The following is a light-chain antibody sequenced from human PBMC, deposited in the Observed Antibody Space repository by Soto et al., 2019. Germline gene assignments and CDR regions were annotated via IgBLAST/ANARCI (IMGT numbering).Light chain of an antibody. J-gene: IGKJ1*01. V-gene: IGKV3-15*01. Sequence: EILMTQSPATLSVAPGERSTLSCRASQSVSSNFAWYQQKPGQAPRLLIYGASTRATGIPARFSGSGSGTEFTLTISSLQSEDFAVYYCQQYNNWPRTFGQGTKVDIK. CDR3: QQYNNWPRT. CDR1: QSVSSN. CDR2: GAS.